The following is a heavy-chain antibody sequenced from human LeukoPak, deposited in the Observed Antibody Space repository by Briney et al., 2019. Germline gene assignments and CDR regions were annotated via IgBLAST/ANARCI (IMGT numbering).Heavy chain of an antibody. J-gene: IGHJ4*02. D-gene: IGHD7-27*01. CDR2: ISAYNGNT. CDR3: VRTPPNWGADF. CDR1: GYTFTSYG. V-gene: IGHV1-18*01. Sequence: ASVKVSCKASGYTFTSYGISWVRQAPGQGLEWMGWISAYNGNTNYAQKLQGRVTMTTDTSTSTAYMELRSPRSEDSAVYYCVRTPPNWGADFWGQGTLVTVSS.